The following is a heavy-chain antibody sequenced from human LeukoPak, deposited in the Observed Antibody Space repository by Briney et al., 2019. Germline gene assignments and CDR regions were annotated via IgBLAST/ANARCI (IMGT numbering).Heavy chain of an antibody. Sequence: SETLSLTCTVSGGSISSYYWSWIRQPPGKGLEWIGYIYYSGSTNYNPSLKSRVTISVDTSKNQFSLKQSSVTAADTAVYYCARGNYDFWSGYYTYNWFDPWGQGTLVTVSS. CDR1: GGSISSYY. CDR3: ARGNYDFWSGYYTYNWFDP. D-gene: IGHD3-3*01. J-gene: IGHJ5*02. V-gene: IGHV4-59*08. CDR2: IYYSGST.